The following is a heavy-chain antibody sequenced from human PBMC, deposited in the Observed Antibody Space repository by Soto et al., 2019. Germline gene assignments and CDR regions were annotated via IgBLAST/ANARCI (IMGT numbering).Heavy chain of an antibody. J-gene: IGHJ5*02. V-gene: IGHV4-59*11. D-gene: IGHD1-20*01. CDR1: VGSINGHY. Sequence: SETLSLTCTVSVGSINGHYWSRIRQSPGQGLEWIGNIYYSGNTNYNPSLKSRVTISVDTSKNEFSLKLGSVTAADTAVYYCARGLTAFDPWGQGTLVTVSS. CDR2: IYYSGNT. CDR3: ARGLTAFDP.